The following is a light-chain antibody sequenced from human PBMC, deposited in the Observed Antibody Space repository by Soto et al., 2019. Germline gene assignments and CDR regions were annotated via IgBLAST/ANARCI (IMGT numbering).Light chain of an antibody. V-gene: IGLV2-11*01. CDR3: CSYTGFYSYV. CDR1: SSDVGGYNY. Sequence: QSVLTQPASVSGSPGQSVTISCTGTSSDVGGYNYVSWYQQYPGKAPKVMIYDVSKRPSGVPDRFSGSKSGNTASLTISGLQAEDEADYYCCSYTGFYSYVFGTVTKVTVL. CDR2: DVS. J-gene: IGLJ1*01.